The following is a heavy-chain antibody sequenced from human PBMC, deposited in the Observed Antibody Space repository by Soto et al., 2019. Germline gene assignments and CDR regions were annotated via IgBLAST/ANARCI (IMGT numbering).Heavy chain of an antibody. CDR2: INNSGGIT. V-gene: IGHV3-23*01. J-gene: IGHJ4*02. D-gene: IGHD2-2*01. CDR3: AKPLIPYQLLNDY. CDR1: GFTFSSYA. Sequence: GGSLRLSCAASGFTFSSYAMSWVRQAPGKGLEWVSSINNSGGITYYADSVKGRFTISRDNSKNTLYLQMNSLRAEDTAVYYCAKPLIPYQLLNDYWGQGTLVTVSS.